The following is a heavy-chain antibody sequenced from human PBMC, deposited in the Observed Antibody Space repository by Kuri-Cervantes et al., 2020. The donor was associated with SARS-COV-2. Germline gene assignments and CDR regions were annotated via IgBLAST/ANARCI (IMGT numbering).Heavy chain of an antibody. D-gene: IGHD2-2*01. CDR3: TTDGVIVVVPAAPSGYSGYEMRDY. V-gene: IGHV3-15*01. CDR1: GFTFSNAW. CDR2: IKSKTDGGTT. J-gene: IGHJ4*02. Sequence: GGSLRLSCAASGFTFSNAWMSWVRQAPGKGLEWVGRIKSKTDGGTTDYAAPVKGRFTISRDDSKNTLYLQMNSLKTEDTAVYYCTTDGVIVVVPAAPSGYSGYEMRDYWGQGTLVTVSS.